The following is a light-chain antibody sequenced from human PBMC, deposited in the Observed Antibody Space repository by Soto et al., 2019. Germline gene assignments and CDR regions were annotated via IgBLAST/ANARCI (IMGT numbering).Light chain of an antibody. Sequence: QAALTQPASVSGSPGQSVTISCTGTSRYIGAYDYVSWYQQHPGGVPKLLIYDVSSRPSGVSSRFSGSKSGNTASLTISGLQADDESHYYCSSFADSSARDYVFGGGTKVT. CDR1: SRYIGAYDY. CDR3: SSFADSSARDYV. J-gene: IGLJ1*01. V-gene: IGLV2-14*03. CDR2: DVS.